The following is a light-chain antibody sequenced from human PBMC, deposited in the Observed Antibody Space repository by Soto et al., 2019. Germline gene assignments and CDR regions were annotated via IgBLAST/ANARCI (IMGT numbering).Light chain of an antibody. CDR3: QQYINWSWT. J-gene: IGKJ1*01. Sequence: EIVMTQSPATLSVSPGERATLSCRASQSVSSNLAWYQQKPGQAPRLLIYGASTRATGSPARFSGSGSEREFTLTIRSLQSEDFAVYYCQQYINWSWTFGQGTKVEIK. CDR1: QSVSSN. CDR2: GAS. V-gene: IGKV3-15*01.